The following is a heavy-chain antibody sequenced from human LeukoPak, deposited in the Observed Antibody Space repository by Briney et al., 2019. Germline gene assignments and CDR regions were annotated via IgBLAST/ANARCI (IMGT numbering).Heavy chain of an antibody. J-gene: IGHJ4*02. D-gene: IGHD2-21*02. CDR3: ARELSPRDGKGYYFDY. CDR1: GGSISSGSYY. V-gene: IGHV4-61*02. Sequence: PSETLSLTCTVSGGSISSGSYYWSWIRPPAGKALEWIGRIYSSGSTNYNPSLKSRVTISVDTSKNQFSLKLSSVTAADTAMYYCARELSPRDGKGYYFDYWGQGTLVTVSS. CDR2: IYSSGST.